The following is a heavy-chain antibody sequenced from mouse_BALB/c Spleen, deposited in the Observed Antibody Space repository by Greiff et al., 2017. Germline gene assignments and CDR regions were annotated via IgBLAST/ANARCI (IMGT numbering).Heavy chain of an antibody. D-gene: IGHD2-4*01. Sequence: QVQLQQSGAELVKPGASVKMSCKASGYTFTSYWINWVKQRPGQGLEWIGDIYPGRGITNYNEKFKSKATLTLDTSSSTAYMQLSSLTSEDSAVYYCSRSLGDYGAMDYWGQGTSVTVSS. V-gene: IGHV1-55*01. J-gene: IGHJ4*01. CDR2: IYPGRGIT. CDR1: GYTFTSYW. CDR3: SRSLGDYGAMDY.